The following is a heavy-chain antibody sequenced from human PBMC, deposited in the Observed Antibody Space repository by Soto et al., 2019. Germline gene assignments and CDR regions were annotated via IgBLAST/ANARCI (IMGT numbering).Heavy chain of an antibody. D-gene: IGHD2-15*01. CDR1: GEALGSGQSY. J-gene: IGHJ6*02. Sequence: QVQLQESGPGLVKSSETLSLICFVSGEALGSGQSYWNWIRQAPGKGLEWIGQTFVTGATKYSASLKSRVPMSVDTSKSQISLTLTSVTAAASATYFCAGGRCDSAGCSFGRRMDVWGQGTTVTVSS. V-gene: IGHV4-61*01. CDR2: TFVTGAT. CDR3: AGGRCDSAGCSFGRRMDV.